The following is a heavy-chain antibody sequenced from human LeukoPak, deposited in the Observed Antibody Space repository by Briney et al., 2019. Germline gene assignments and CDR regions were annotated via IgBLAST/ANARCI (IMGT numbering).Heavy chain of an antibody. D-gene: IGHD1-26*01. V-gene: IGHV4-39*01. Sequence: SETLSLTCTVSGGSISSSSYYWGWIRQPPGKGLEWIGSIYCSGSTYYNPSLKSRVTISVDTSKNQFSLKLSSVTAADTAVYYCARQGQSPVGATYLYYFDYWGQGTLVTVSS. J-gene: IGHJ4*02. CDR3: ARQGQSPVGATYLYYFDY. CDR1: GGSISSSSYY. CDR2: IYCSGST.